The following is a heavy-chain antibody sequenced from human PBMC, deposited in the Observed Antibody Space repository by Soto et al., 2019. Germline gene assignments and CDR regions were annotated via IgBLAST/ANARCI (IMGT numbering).Heavy chain of an antibody. D-gene: IGHD3-3*01. CDR2: FDPEDGET. CDR3: ATSVSSYDFWSGPYFDY. Sequence: GASVKVSCKVSGYTLTELSMHWVRQAPGKGLEWMGGFDPEDGETIYAQKFQGRVTMTEDTSTDTAYMELSSLRSEDTAVYYCATSVSSYDFWSGPYFDYWGQGTLVTVS. J-gene: IGHJ4*02. V-gene: IGHV1-24*01. CDR1: GYTLTELS.